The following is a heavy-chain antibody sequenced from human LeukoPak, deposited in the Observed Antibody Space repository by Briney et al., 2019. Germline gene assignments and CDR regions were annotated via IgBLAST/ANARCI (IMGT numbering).Heavy chain of an antibody. Sequence: SETLSLTCTVSGVSISSSNSYWGWIRQPPGKGLEWIGSIYYTGNTCYNASLKSQVSISIDTSKNQFSLKLTSVTAADTSVYYCARQTGSGLFILPGGQGTLVTVSS. J-gene: IGHJ4*02. D-gene: IGHD3/OR15-3a*01. CDR1: GVSISSSNSY. CDR2: IYYTGNT. CDR3: ARQTGSGLFILP. V-gene: IGHV4-39*01.